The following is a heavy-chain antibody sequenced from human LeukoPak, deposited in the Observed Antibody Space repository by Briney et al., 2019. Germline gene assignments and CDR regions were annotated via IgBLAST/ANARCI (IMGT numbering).Heavy chain of an antibody. CDR1: GGSFSGCY. V-gene: IGHV4-34*01. CDR3: ARRPRRGGSYSNWFDP. J-gene: IGHJ5*02. Sequence: SETLSLTCAVYGGSFSGCYWSWIRQPPGKGLEWIGEINHSGSTNYNPSLKSRVTISVDTSKNQFSLKLSSVTAADTAVYYCARRPRRGGSYSNWFDPWGQGTLVTVSS. D-gene: IGHD1-26*01. CDR2: INHSGST.